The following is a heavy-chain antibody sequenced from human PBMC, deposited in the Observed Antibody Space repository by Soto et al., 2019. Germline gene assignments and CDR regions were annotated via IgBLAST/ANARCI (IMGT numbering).Heavy chain of an antibody. CDR1: GFTFSSYA. V-gene: IGHV3-23*01. J-gene: IGHJ4*02. CDR2: ISGSGGST. Sequence: PGGSLRLSCAASGFTFSSYAMSWVRQAPGKGLEWVSAISGSGGSTYYADSVKGRFTISRDNSKNTLYLQMNSLKTEDTAVYYCTTDINWNDRRVDYWGQGALVTVSS. CDR3: TTDINWNDRRVDY. D-gene: IGHD1-20*01.